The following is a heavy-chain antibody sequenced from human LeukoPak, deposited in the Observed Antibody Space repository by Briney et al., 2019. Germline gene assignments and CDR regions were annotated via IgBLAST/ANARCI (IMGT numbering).Heavy chain of an antibody. J-gene: IGHJ4*02. CDR2: ISYDGSNK. Sequence: PGGSLRLSCAASGFTFSSYAMHWVRQAPGKGLEWVAVISYDGSNKYYADSVNGRFTISRDNSKNTLYLQMNSLRAEDTAVYYCARTCSGSCHFDYWGQGTLVTVSS. D-gene: IGHD3-10*02. V-gene: IGHV3-30*04. CDR1: GFTFSSYA. CDR3: ARTCSGSCHFDY.